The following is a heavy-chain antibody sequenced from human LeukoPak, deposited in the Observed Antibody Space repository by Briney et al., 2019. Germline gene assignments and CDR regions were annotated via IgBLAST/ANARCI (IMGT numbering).Heavy chain of an antibody. Sequence: ASVKVSCKASGYTFTSYGISWVRQAPGQGLEWMGWISAYNGNTNYAQKLQGRVTMTTDTSTSTAYMELRSLRSDDTAVYYCARGEKRPNLGPKGFDYWGQGTLVTVSS. CDR3: ARGEKRPNLGPKGFDY. CDR1: GYTFTSYG. J-gene: IGHJ4*02. V-gene: IGHV1-18*01. D-gene: IGHD1-26*01. CDR2: ISAYNGNT.